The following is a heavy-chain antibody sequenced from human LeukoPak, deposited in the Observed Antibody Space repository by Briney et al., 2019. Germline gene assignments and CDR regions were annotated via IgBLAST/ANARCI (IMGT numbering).Heavy chain of an antibody. V-gene: IGHV1-8*01. CDR3: ARGYSYGARSDY. CDR1: GYRFTSYD. Sequence: ASVKVSCKTSGYRFTSYDINWVRQTTGQGLEWMGWMNPHSGTTGYAQKFQGRLTLPRNTSISTAYLELSSLTSEDTAVYYCARGYSYGARSDYWGQGTLVTVSS. J-gene: IGHJ4*02. D-gene: IGHD5-18*01. CDR2: MNPHSGTT.